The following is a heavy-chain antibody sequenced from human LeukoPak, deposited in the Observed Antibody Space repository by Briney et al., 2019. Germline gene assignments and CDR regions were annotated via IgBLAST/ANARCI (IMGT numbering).Heavy chain of an antibody. CDR3: AKTRMKGEVVITLSDY. D-gene: IGHD3-22*01. V-gene: IGHV3-23*01. CDR2: ISGSGGST. J-gene: IGHJ4*02. CDR1: GFTFSSYA. Sequence: PGGSLRLSCAASGFTFSSYAMSWVRQAPGKGLEWVSAISGSGGSTYYADSVKGRFTISRDNSKNTLYLQMNSLRAEDTAVYYCAKTRMKGEVVITLSDYWGQGTLVTVSS.